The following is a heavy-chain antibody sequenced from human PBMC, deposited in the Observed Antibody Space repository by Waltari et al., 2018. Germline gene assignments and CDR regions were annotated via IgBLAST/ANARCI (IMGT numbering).Heavy chain of an antibody. CDR1: GFTFSSYG. V-gene: IGHV3-30*18. J-gene: IGHJ4*02. D-gene: IGHD5-12*01. CDR3: AKWREEGDGYPYYFDY. Sequence: QVQLVESGGGVVQPGRSLRLSCAASGFTFSSYGMQWVRQAPGKGLEWVAVISYDGSNKYYADSVKGRFTISRDNSKNTLYLQMNSLRAEDTAVYYCAKWREEGDGYPYYFDYWGQGTLVTVSS. CDR2: ISYDGSNK.